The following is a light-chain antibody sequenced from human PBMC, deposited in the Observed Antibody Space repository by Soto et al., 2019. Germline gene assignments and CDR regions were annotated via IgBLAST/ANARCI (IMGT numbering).Light chain of an antibody. V-gene: IGLV2-8*01. Sequence: QSALTQPLPASGSPGQSVTISCTGTKNDIGVYDFVSWYQHHPGKAPRLIIYEVVQRPSGVPDRFSGSKSGNTASLTVSGLQAADEADYFCKSYAGSNTYVFGSGTKVTVL. J-gene: IGLJ1*01. CDR1: KNDIGVYDF. CDR2: EVV. CDR3: KSYAGSNTYV.